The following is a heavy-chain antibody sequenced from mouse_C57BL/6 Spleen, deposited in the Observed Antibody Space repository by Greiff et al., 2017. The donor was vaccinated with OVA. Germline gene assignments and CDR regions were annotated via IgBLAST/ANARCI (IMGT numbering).Heavy chain of an antibody. CDR3: ARDHYGRSYVEFAY. Sequence: EVQLQESGGGLVKPGGSLKLSCAASGFTFSSYAMSWVRQTPEKRLVWVATISDGGSYTYYPDNVKGRFTISRDNAKHNLYLQRSHLKSKDTAMCYGARDHYGRSYVEFAYWGQGTLVTVSA. CDR2: ISDGGSYT. J-gene: IGHJ3*01. D-gene: IGHD1-1*01. CDR1: GFTFSSYA. V-gene: IGHV5-4*01.